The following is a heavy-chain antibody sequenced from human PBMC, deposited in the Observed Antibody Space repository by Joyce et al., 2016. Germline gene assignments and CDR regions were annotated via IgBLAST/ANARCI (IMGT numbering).Heavy chain of an antibody. V-gene: IGHV1-3*05. CDR1: GYSFTAYA. J-gene: IGHJ5*02. Sequence: QVHLVQSGAEEKKPGGSVRISCKASGYSFTAYAMNWVRQAPGQRPEWLAWINVGNGNTEYSLKFKDRVTVTRYISANTVYMELSGLRSNDTAVYFCARGGWYLTSWGQGTL. D-gene: IGHD2-15*01. CDR3: ARGGWYLTS. CDR2: INVGNGNT.